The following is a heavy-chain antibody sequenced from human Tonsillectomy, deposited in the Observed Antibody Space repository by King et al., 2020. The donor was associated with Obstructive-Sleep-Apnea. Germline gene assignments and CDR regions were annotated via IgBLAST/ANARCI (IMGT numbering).Heavy chain of an antibody. V-gene: IGHV3-30*18. CDR2: ISYDGSNK. D-gene: IGHD2-2*01. CDR3: AKELGVVPAAHYYYYGMDV. CDR1: GFTFSNYG. J-gene: IGHJ6*02. Sequence: QVQLVESGGGVVQPGRSLRLSCAASGFTFSNYGLHWVRQAPGKGLEWVAVISYDGSNKYYGDSVKGRFTISRDNSKNTLYLQMNSLRAEDTAVYYCAKELGVVPAAHYYYYGMDVWGQGTTVTVSS.